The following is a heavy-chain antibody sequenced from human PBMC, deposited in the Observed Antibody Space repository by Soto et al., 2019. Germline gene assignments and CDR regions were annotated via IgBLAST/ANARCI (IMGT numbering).Heavy chain of an antibody. V-gene: IGHV4-31*03. D-gene: IGHD4-17*01. J-gene: IGHJ4*02. CDR3: ARDDFGDSGPY. CDR2: IHNSGTT. Sequence: QVQLQESGPGLVKPSQTLFLTCTVSGGSINSGFYYWTWIRQHPGKGLEWIGYIHNSGTTYYKSSLKSRVIISMDTSKNQFSLILSSVTAADTAVYYCARDDFGDSGPYWGQGTLVTVSS. CDR1: GGSINSGFYY.